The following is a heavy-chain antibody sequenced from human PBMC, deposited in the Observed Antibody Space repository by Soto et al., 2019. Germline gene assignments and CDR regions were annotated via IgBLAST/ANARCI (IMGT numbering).Heavy chain of an antibody. CDR1: GGSISSYY. D-gene: IGHD3-10*01. CDR2: IYYSGST. J-gene: IGHJ4*02. CDR3: ARQGRYYGSGSYVDY. V-gene: IGHV4-59*01. Sequence: QVQLQESGPGLVKPSETLSLTCTVSGGSISSYYWSWIRQPPGKGLEWIGYIYYSGSTNYNPSLKSRVTTSVYTSKNPVSLQLSSVPAADTAVYYCARQGRYYGSGSYVDYWGQGTLDTVSS.